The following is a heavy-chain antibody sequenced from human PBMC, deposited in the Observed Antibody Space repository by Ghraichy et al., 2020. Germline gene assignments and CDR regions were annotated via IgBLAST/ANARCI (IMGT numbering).Heavy chain of an antibody. CDR3: ARRNRGLPLDY. V-gene: IGHV4-39*01. CDR2: IYYSGST. J-gene: IGHJ4*02. Sequence: SQTLSLTCTVSGGSISSSSYYWGWIRQPPGKGLEWIGSIYYSGSTYYNPSLKSRVTISVDTSKNQFSLKLSSVTAADTAVYYCARRNRGLPLDYWGQGTLVTVSS. D-gene: IGHD1-14*01. CDR1: GGSISSSSYY.